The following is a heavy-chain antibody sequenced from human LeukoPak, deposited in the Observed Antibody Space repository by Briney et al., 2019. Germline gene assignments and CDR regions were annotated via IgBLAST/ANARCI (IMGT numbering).Heavy chain of an antibody. CDR3: ARGWNASPFFDY. CDR1: GGSISSSNW. Sequence: SETLSLTCTVSGGSISSSNWWSWVRQPPGKGLEWIGEIYHGGSTNYNPSLKSRVAMSVDRSRNQFSLQLSSVTAADTAVYYCARGWNASPFFDYWGQGTLVTVSS. D-gene: IGHD1-1*01. J-gene: IGHJ4*02. CDR2: IYHGGST. V-gene: IGHV4-4*02.